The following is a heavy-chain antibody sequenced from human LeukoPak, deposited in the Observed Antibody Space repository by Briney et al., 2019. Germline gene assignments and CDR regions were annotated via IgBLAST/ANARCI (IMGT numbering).Heavy chain of an antibody. V-gene: IGHV3-21*01. J-gene: IGHJ4*02. CDR2: ISSSSSYI. D-gene: IGHD1-26*01. Sequence: GGSLRLSCAASGFTFSSYSMNWVRQAPGKGLEWVSSISSSSSYIYYADSVKGRFTISRDNAKNSLYLQMNSLRAEDTAVYYCARDWMLGATFEIQGPVDYWGQGTLVTVSS. CDR1: GFTFSSYS. CDR3: ARDWMLGATFEIQGPVDY.